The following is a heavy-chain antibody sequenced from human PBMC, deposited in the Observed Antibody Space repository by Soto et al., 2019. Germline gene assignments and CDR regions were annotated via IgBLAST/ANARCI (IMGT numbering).Heavy chain of an antibody. D-gene: IGHD7-27*01. V-gene: IGHV3-23*01. CDR1: GFTFSRHA. CDR2: LGAIGA. Sequence: EVQLLESGGGLVQPGGSLQLSCVGSGFTFSRHAITWVRQAPGKGLEWVSTLGAIGAFYADPVKGRFTISRDDSKNTVNLQMSGLRAEDTAIYYCARDLTTHDYWGQGTVVTVSS. CDR3: ARDLTTHDY. J-gene: IGHJ4*02.